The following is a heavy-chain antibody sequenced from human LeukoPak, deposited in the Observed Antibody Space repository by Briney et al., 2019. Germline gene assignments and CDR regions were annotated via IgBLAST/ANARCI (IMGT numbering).Heavy chain of an antibody. CDR1: GGSISSSSYY. CDR2: IYSSGGT. Sequence: SETLSLTCTVSGGSISSSSYYWGWIRQPPGKGLEWIGSIYSSGGTYYNPSLKSRVTISVDTSKNQFSLKLSSVTAADTAVYYCARSYYYYYYMDVWGKGTTVTVSS. CDR3: ARSYYYYYYMDV. J-gene: IGHJ6*03. V-gene: IGHV4-39*07.